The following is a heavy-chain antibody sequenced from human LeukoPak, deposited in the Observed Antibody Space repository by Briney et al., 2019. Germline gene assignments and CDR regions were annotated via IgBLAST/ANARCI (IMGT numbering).Heavy chain of an antibody. Sequence: ASVKVSCKASGYTFTGYYMHWVRQAPGQGLEWMGWINPNSGGTNYAQKFQGRVTMTRDTSTSTAYMELSRLRSDDTAVYYCARDRPYCSSTSCPLYYYYMDVWGKGTTVTVSS. CDR1: GYTFTGYY. J-gene: IGHJ6*03. D-gene: IGHD2-2*01. V-gene: IGHV1-2*02. CDR3: ARDRPYCSSTSCPLYYYYMDV. CDR2: INPNSGGT.